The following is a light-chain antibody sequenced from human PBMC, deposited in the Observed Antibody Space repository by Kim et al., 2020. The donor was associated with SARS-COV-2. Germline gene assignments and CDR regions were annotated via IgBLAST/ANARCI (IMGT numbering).Light chain of an antibody. CDR3: QVWDSSSDHRVV. CDR1: GMGSQG. CDR2: YDS. V-gene: IGLV3-21*04. J-gene: IGLJ2*01. Sequence: PGTKAKVSRGGNGMGSQGVHGYQQESGQAPVLVIYYDSDRPAGIPGRFSGSNAGNTATLTISRVEAGDEADYYCQVWDSSSDHRVVFGGGTQLTVL.